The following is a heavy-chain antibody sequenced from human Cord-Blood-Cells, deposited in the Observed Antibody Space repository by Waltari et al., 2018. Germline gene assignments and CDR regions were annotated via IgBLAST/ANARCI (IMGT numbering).Heavy chain of an antibody. CDR2: INHSGST. CDR1: GGSFSGYY. V-gene: IGHV4-34*01. D-gene: IGHD2-2*01. Sequence: QVQLQQWGAGLLKPSETPSLTCAVYGGSFSGYYWSWIRQPPGKGLEWIGEINHSGSTNYNPSLKSRVTISVDTSKNQFSLKLSSVTAADTAVYYCARKLGYCSSTSCTNWFDPWGQGTLVTVSS. CDR3: ARKLGYCSSTSCTNWFDP. J-gene: IGHJ5*02.